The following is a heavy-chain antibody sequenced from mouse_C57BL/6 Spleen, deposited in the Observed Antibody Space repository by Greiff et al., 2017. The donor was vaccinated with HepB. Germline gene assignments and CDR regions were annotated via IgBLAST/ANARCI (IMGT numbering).Heavy chain of an antibody. Sequence: VQLQQSDAELVKPGASVKISCKVSGYTFTDHTIHWMKQRPEQGLEWIGYIYPRDGSTKYTEKFKGKATLTADKSSSTAYMQLNSLTSEDSAVYFGARDDGSNIPDWYFDVWGTGTTVTVSS. CDR1: GYTFTDHT. V-gene: IGHV1-78*01. J-gene: IGHJ1*03. CDR3: ARDDGSNIPDWYFDV. CDR2: IYPRDGST. D-gene: IGHD1-1*01.